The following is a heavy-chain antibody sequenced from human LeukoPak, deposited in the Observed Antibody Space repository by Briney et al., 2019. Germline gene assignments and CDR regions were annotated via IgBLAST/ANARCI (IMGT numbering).Heavy chain of an antibody. D-gene: IGHD3-10*01. CDR1: GYTFTSYG. Sequence: ASVKVSCKASGYTFTSYGISWVRQAPGQGLEWMGWISAHNGNTNYAQKLQGRVSMTTDTSTSTAYMELRSLRSDDTAVYYCARVDPLYYYGSGSAFDYWGQGTLVTVSS. CDR2: ISAHNGNT. V-gene: IGHV1-18*01. CDR3: ARVDPLYYYGSGSAFDY. J-gene: IGHJ4*02.